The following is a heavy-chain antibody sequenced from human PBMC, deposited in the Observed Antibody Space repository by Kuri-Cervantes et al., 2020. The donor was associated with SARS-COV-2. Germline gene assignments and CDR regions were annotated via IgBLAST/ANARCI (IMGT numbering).Heavy chain of an antibody. CDR1: GYSISSGYH. J-gene: IGHJ4*02. CDR3: ARQTTITMRGPFEY. V-gene: IGHV4-38-2*02. CDR2: IYYSGST. Sequence: GSLRLSCTVSGYSISSGYHWGWIRQPPGKGLEWIGSIYYSGSTFYSPSLMSRVTISVDTSKNQFSLELTSVTAADTAIYYCARQTTITMRGPFEYWGQGTLVTVSS. D-gene: IGHD1-14*01.